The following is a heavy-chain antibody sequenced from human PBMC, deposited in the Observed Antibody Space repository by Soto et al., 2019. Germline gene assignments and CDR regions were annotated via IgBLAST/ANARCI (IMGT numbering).Heavy chain of an antibody. J-gene: IGHJ4*02. CDR3: AMRYCSSTSCSFDY. V-gene: IGHV4-31*03. D-gene: IGHD2-2*01. CDR1: GGSISSGGYY. CDR2: IYYSGST. Sequence: PSETLSLTCTVSGGSISSGGYYWSWIRQHPGKGLEWIGYIYYSGSTYYNPSLKSRVTISVDTSKNQFSLKLSSVTAADTAVYYCAMRYCSSTSCSFDYWGQGXLVTVYS.